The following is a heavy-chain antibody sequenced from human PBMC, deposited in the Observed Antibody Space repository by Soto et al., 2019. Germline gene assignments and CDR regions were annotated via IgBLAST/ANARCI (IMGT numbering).Heavy chain of an antibody. CDR3: ARGGSSSDNGMDV. CDR1: GFTFSNYS. Sequence: EVQLVESGGGLVQPGGSLRVSCAASGFTFSNYSMNWVRQAPGKGLEWVSYMSSRSITIYYADSVKGRFTISRDNAKNSLYLQMNSLRDEDTAVYYCARGGSSSDNGMDVWGQGTTVTVSS. V-gene: IGHV3-48*02. J-gene: IGHJ6*02. D-gene: IGHD6-6*01. CDR2: MSSRSITI.